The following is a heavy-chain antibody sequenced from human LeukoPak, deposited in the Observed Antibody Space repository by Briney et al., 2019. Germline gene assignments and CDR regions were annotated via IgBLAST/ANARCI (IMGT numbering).Heavy chain of an antibody. J-gene: IGHJ3*02. D-gene: IGHD3-3*01. CDR1: GYTFTGYY. Sequence: ASVKVSCKASGYTFTGYYMHWVRQAPGQGLEWMGWISAYNGNTNYAQKLQGRVTMTTDTSTSTAYMELRSLRSDDTAVYYCARDWHQYYDFWSGYGVDAFDIWGQGTMVTVSS. CDR3: ARDWHQYYDFWSGYGVDAFDI. V-gene: IGHV1-18*04. CDR2: ISAYNGNT.